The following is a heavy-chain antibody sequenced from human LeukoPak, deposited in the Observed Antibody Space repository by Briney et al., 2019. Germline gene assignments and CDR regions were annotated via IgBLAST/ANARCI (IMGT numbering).Heavy chain of an antibody. CDR2: ISGSSDDI. V-gene: IGHV3-48*01. CDR3: TRDQTPYY. Sequence: HPGGSLRLSCAASGFTFSSHRMNWVRQAPGKGLEWVADISGSSDDIHYADSVTGRFTISRDNAKNSVYLQMNSLKTEDTAVYYCTRDQTPYYWGQGTLVTVSS. J-gene: IGHJ4*02. CDR1: GFTFSSHR.